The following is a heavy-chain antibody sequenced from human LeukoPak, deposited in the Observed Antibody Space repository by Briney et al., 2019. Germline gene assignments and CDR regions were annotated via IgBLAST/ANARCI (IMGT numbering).Heavy chain of an antibody. D-gene: IGHD6-13*01. J-gene: IGHJ4*02. CDR3: ARDPNSEPIAAAGSRIY. CDR2: ISYDGSNK. Sequence: PGGSLRLSCAASGFTFSSYAMHWVRQAPGKGLEWVAVISYDGSNKYYADSVKGRFAISRDNSKNTLYLQMNSLRAEDTAVYYCARDPNSEPIAAAGSRIYWGQGTLVTVSS. CDR1: GFTFSSYA. V-gene: IGHV3-30*09.